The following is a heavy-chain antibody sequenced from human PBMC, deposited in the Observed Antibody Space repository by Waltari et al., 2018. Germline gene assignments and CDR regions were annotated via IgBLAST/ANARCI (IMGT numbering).Heavy chain of an antibody. D-gene: IGHD3-10*01. CDR2: ISTSTST. CDR1: GFSFNSYS. CDR3: ARDRGGSGSYPKDAFDS. V-gene: IGHV3-48*02. Sequence: EVQLVESGGGLVQHGGSLRLSCAASGFSFNSYSMNWVGQAPGKGLEWVSYISTSTSTYYADSVKGRFTISRDNAKNSLYLQMNSLRDEDTAVYYCARDRGGSGSYPKDAFDSWGQGTLVSVSS. J-gene: IGHJ4*02.